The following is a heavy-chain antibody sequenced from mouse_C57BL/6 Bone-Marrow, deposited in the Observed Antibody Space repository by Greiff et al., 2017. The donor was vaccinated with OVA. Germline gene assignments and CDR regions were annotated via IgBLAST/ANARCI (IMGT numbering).Heavy chain of an antibody. J-gene: IGHJ2*01. Sequence: DVLLVESGAGLVQPGGSMKLSCVASGFTFSNYWMNWVRQSPEKGLEWVAQISSKSDNSASHYAESVKGRFTISIDDSKSSVYLQMNNLRAEDTGIYYCTSVDHNYFDYWGQGTTLTVSS. CDR3: TSVDHNYFDY. CDR1: GFTFSNYW. CDR2: ISSKSDNSAS. V-gene: IGHV6-3*01.